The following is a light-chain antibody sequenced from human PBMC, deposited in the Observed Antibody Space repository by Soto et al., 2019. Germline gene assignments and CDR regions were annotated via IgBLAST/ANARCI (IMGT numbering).Light chain of an antibody. CDR2: GAS. CDR1: QSISSN. J-gene: IGKJ3*01. CDR3: QQYNNWPFT. Sequence: EIVMTQSPATLYVSTGERATLSCRASQSISSNLAWYQQKPGQAPRLLIYGASTRATGIPATFSGSGSGTEFTLTISSLQSEDFAVYYCQQYNNWPFTFGPGTKVDIK. V-gene: IGKV3-15*01.